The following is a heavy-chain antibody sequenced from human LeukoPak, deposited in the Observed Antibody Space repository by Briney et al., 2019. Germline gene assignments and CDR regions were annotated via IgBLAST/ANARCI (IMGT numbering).Heavy chain of an antibody. CDR1: GGSFSNYY. CDR3: ANRDYSGYSSGWSDY. J-gene: IGHJ4*02. V-gene: IGHV4-34*01. Sequence: SETLSLTCAVYGGSFSNYYWSWIRQPPGKGLEWIGEINHSETTNYNPSLKSRVTISVDTSKNQFSLKLSSVTAADTAVYYCANRDYSGYSSGWSDYWGQGTLVTVSS. CDR2: INHSETT. D-gene: IGHD6-19*01.